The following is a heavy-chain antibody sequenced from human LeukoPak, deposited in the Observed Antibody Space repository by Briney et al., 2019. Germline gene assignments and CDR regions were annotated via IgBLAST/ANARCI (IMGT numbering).Heavy chain of an antibody. D-gene: IGHD3-22*01. J-gene: IGHJ4*02. CDR2: TSASGAVP. CDR3: ARSLIVASEDY. CDR1: GFRFDSFY. V-gene: IGHV3-11*04. Sequence: GSLRLSCAASGFRFDSFYMGWIRQVPGKGLDYIALTSASGAVPYYAESVKGRFTISRDNAKNSVSLQMNSLSADDTAVYYCARSLIVASEDYWGQGTLVTVPS.